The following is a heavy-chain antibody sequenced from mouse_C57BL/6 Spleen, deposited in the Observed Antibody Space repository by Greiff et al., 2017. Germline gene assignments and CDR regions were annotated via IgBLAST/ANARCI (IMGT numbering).Heavy chain of an antibody. CDR3: ARWEVTTRYYAMDY. CDR1: GYTFTSYW. D-gene: IGHD2-2*01. Sequence: QVQLQQPGAELVKPGASVKMSCKASGYTFTSYWITWVKQRPGQGLEWIGDIYPGSGSTNYNEKFKSKATLTVDTSSSTAYMQLSSLTSEDSAVYYCARWEVTTRYYAMDYWGQGTSVTVSS. J-gene: IGHJ4*01. CDR2: IYPGSGST. V-gene: IGHV1-55*01.